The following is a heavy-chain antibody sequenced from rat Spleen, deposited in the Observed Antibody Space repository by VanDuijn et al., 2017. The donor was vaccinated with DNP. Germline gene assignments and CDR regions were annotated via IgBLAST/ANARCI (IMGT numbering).Heavy chain of an antibody. CDR1: GFTFSDYY. V-gene: IGHV5-20*01. J-gene: IGHJ3*01. Sequence: EVQLVESGGGLVQPGRSLKLSCAASGFTFSDYYMAWVRQAPKKGLEWVAAISPRGSRTYYPDSVKGRFTISRDDAKSSLYLQMDSLRSEDTATYYCATGVYGGYEDWFAYWGQGTLVTVSS. CDR3: ATGVYGGYEDWFAY. D-gene: IGHD1-11*01. CDR2: ISPRGSRT.